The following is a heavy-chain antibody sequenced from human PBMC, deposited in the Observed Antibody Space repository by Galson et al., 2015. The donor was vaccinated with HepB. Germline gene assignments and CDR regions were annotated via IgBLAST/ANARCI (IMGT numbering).Heavy chain of an antibody. CDR3: ARDAPINRFLEWLTQLGFDY. CDR2: INPNSGGT. Sequence: SVKVSCKASGYTFTGYYMHWVRQAPGQGLEWMGWINPNSGGTNYAQKFQGRVTMTRDTSISTAYMELSRLRSDDTAVYYCARDAPINRFLEWLTQLGFDYWGQGTLVTVSS. J-gene: IGHJ4*02. V-gene: IGHV1-2*02. CDR1: GYTFTGYY. D-gene: IGHD3-3*01.